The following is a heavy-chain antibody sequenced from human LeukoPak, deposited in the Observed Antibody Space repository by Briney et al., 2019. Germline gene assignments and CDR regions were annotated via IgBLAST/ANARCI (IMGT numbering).Heavy chain of an antibody. V-gene: IGHV4-39*01. CDR1: GGSIRSSSFY. J-gene: IGHJ5*02. CDR3: ARHGHSSGWLNWFDP. CDR2: IYYSGST. Sequence: PSETLSLTCTVSGGSIRSSSFYWGWIRQPPGKGLEWIGSIYYSGSTYYNPSLKSRVTISVDTSKNQFSLKLSSVTAADTAVYYCARHGHSSGWLNWFDPWGQGTLVTVSS. D-gene: IGHD6-19*01.